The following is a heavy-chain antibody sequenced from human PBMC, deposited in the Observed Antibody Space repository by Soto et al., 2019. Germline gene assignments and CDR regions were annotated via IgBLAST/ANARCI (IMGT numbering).Heavy chain of an antibody. CDR3: AKEGGESVYYYYGMDV. V-gene: IGHV3-30*18. J-gene: IGHJ6*02. CDR1: GFTFSSYG. D-gene: IGHD3-10*01. Sequence: GGSLRLSCAASGFTFSSYGMHWVRRAPGKGLEWVAVISYDGSNKYYADSMKGRFTISRDNSKNTLYLQMNSLRAEDTAVYYCAKEGGESVYYYYGMDVWGQGTTVTVSS. CDR2: ISYDGSNK.